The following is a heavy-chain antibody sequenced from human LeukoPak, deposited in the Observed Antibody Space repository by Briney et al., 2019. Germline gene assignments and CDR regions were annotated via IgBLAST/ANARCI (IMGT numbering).Heavy chain of an antibody. D-gene: IGHD2-2*01. Sequence: APVKVSCKASGYTFTGYYMHWVRQAPGQGLEWMGWINPNSGGTNYAQKFQGRVTMTRDTSISTAYMELSRLRSDDTAVYYCARVYCSSTSCYSGANWFDPWGQGTLVTVSS. CDR3: ARVYCSSTSCYSGANWFDP. CDR2: INPNSGGT. V-gene: IGHV1-2*02. CDR1: GYTFTGYY. J-gene: IGHJ5*02.